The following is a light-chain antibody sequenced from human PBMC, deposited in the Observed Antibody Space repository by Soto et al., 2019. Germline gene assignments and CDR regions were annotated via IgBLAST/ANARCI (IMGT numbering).Light chain of an antibody. CDR2: GAS. V-gene: IGKV3D-20*02. Sequence: ETVMTQSPVTLSVSPGERATLSCRASQSVGSIYLAWYQQKPGQAPRLLIHGASNRASGIPDRFSGSGSGTDFTLTISRLEPEDFAVYYCQHRNNRPFSFGPGTKVDIK. CDR3: QHRNNRPFS. CDR1: QSVGSIY. J-gene: IGKJ3*01.